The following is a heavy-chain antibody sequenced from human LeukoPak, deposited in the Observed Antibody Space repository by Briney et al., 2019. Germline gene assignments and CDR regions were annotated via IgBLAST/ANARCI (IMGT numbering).Heavy chain of an antibody. CDR2: IYYSGST. D-gene: IGHD3-22*01. Sequence: KTSETLSLTCTVSGGSISSGGYYWSWIRQHPGKGLEWIGYIYYSGSTYYNPSLKSRVTISVDTSKNQFSLKLSSVTAADTAVYYCARGGGMIVPFDYWGQGTLVTVSS. CDR3: ARGGGMIVPFDY. J-gene: IGHJ4*02. CDR1: GGSISSGGYY. V-gene: IGHV4-31*03.